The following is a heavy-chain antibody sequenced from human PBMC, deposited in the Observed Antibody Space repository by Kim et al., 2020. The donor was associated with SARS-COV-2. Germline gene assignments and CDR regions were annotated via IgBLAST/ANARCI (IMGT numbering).Heavy chain of an antibody. CDR3: ARDPDSSGYEGSGDAFDI. Sequence: GGSLRLSCAASGFTFSSYGMHWVRQAPGKGLEWVAVIWYDGSNKYYADSVKGRFTISRDNSKNTLYLQMNSLRAEDTAVYYCARDPDSSGYEGSGDAFDIWGQGTMVTVSS. CDR2: IWYDGSNK. V-gene: IGHV3-33*01. J-gene: IGHJ3*02. D-gene: IGHD3-22*01. CDR1: GFTFSSYG.